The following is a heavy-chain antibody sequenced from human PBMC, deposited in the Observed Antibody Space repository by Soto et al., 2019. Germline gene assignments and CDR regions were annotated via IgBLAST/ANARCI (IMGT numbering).Heavy chain of an antibody. V-gene: IGHV1-2*02. CDR2: INTNSGAT. Sequence: ASVKVSCKASGYTFTDYYMHWVRQAPGQGLEWMGWINTNSGATNYAQKFQGRITMTRDTSITTAYMELSRLRSDDTADTAIYYCARSLKRADAFDIWGQGTMVTVSS. CDR3: ARSLKRADAFDI. J-gene: IGHJ3*02. CDR1: GYTFTDYY.